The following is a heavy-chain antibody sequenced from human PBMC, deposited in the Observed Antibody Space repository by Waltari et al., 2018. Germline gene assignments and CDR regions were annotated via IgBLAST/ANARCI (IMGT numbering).Heavy chain of an antibody. D-gene: IGHD6-6*01. CDR1: GYTFTSYD. V-gene: IGHV1-8*03. Sequence: QVQLVQSGAEVKKPGASVKVSCKASGYTFTSYDINWVRQATGQGLEWMGWMNPNSGNTGYAQNFQGRFTITRNTSISTAYMELSSLRSEDTAVYYWARGEDSSSPTDDWGQGTLVTVSA. CDR2: MNPNSGNT. J-gene: IGHJ4*02. CDR3: ARGEDSSSPTDD.